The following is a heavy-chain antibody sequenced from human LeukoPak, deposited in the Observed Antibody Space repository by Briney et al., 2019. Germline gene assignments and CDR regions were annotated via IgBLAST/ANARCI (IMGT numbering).Heavy chain of an antibody. CDR1: GFTFSSDG. V-gene: IGHV3-30*02. D-gene: IGHD3-9*01. Sequence: PGGSLRLSCAASGFTFSSDGMHWVRQTPGKGLEWVAFIRYDVTKKHYADSVKVRLTISRDNSKNPLYLQMNSLSPEDPAVYYCARQDYDILTGYYRHFDYWGQGTLVTVSS. J-gene: IGHJ4*02. CDR2: IRYDVTKK. CDR3: ARQDYDILTGYYRHFDY.